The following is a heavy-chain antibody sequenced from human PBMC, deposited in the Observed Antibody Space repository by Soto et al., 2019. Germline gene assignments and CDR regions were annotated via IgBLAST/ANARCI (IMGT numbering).Heavy chain of an antibody. J-gene: IGHJ4*02. V-gene: IGHV3-15*01. D-gene: IGHD5-12*01. CDR3: TTEDSVATILSGFDY. Sequence: EVQLVESGGGLVKPGGSLRLSCAASGFTFSDVLMSWVRQAPGKGLEWVGRIKSKIDGGTTDYAAPVKGRFTISRDDSKNTLYLQMNSLKTEDTAVYYCTTEDSVATILSGFDYWGQGALVTVSS. CDR1: GFTFSDVL. CDR2: IKSKIDGGTT.